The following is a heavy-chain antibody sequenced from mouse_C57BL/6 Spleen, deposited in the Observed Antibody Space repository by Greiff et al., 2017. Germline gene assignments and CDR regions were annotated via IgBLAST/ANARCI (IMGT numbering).Heavy chain of an antibody. CDR3: ARSLTTVVAIPPYFDY. V-gene: IGHV1-50*01. D-gene: IGHD1-1*01. CDR2: IDPSDSYT. CDR1: GYTFTSYW. Sequence: QVQLQQPGAKLVKPGASVKLSCKASGYTFTSYWMQWVKQRPGQGLEWIGEIDPSDSYTNYNQKFKGKATLTVDTSSSTAYMQLSSLTSEDSAVYYCARSLTTVVAIPPYFDYWGQGTTLTVSS. J-gene: IGHJ2*01.